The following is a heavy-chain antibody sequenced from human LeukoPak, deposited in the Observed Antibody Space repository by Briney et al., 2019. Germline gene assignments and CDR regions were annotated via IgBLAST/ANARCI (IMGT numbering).Heavy chain of an antibody. V-gene: IGHV3-30*02. D-gene: IGHD3-10*01. Sequence: GGSLRLSCAASGFTFTSYGVHWVRQAPGAGLEWVAFIRYDGSNKYYADSVKGRFTISIDNSKNTLYLQMNSLRAEDTAVYYCAKTQDYYGSGSSYNVYYYYYMYVWGKGTTVTVSS. CDR1: GFTFTSYG. J-gene: IGHJ6*03. CDR2: IRYDGSNK. CDR3: AKTQDYYGSGSSYNVYYYYYMYV.